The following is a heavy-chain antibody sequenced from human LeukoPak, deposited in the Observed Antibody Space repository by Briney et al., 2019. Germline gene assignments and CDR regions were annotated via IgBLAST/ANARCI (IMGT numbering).Heavy chain of an antibody. Sequence: GGSLKLSCAASGFTFSGSAMHWVRQASGKGLEWVGRIRSKANSYATAYAASVKGRFTISRDDSKNTAYLQMNSLKTEDTAAYHCTSPSSSWSFWGQGTLVTVSS. D-gene: IGHD6-13*01. CDR1: GFTFSGSA. J-gene: IGHJ4*02. CDR3: TSPSSSWSF. CDR2: IRSKANSYAT. V-gene: IGHV3-73*01.